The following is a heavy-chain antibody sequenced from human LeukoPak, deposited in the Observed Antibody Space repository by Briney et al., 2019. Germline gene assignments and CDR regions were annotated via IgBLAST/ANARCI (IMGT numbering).Heavy chain of an antibody. V-gene: IGHV1-2*06. D-gene: IGHD3-22*01. CDR2: INPNSGGT. Sequence: ASVKVSCKASGYTFTGYYMHWVRQAPGQGLEWMGRINPNSGGTNYAQKFQGRVTMTRDTSISTAYMELSRLRSDDTAVYYCVRGYMGYYYDSRGWFDPWGQGTLVTVSS. CDR1: GYTFTGYY. J-gene: IGHJ5*02. CDR3: VRGYMGYYYDSRGWFDP.